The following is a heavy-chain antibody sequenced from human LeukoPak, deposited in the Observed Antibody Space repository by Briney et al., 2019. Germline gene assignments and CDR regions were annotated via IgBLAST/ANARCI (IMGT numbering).Heavy chain of an antibody. CDR3: ARGYYSGSRIDY. D-gene: IGHD6-13*01. CDR1: GFPFSNYW. Sequence: PGGSLRLSCAASGFPFSNYWMHWVRQAPGKGLVWVSRVNSDGSTTNYADSVKGRFTISRDNAENTLYMRMNSLRPEDTAVYYCARGYYSGSRIDYWGQGTLVTVSS. J-gene: IGHJ4*02. CDR2: VNSDGSTT. V-gene: IGHV3-74*01.